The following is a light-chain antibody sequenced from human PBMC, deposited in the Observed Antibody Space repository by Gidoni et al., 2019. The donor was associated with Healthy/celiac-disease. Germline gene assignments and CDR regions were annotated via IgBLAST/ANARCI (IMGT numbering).Light chain of an antibody. J-gene: IGKJ3*01. CDR1: QSVSSSY. Sequence: EIVFPQSPGTLSLSPGERATRSCRASQSVSSSYLAWYQQKPGQAPRLLIYGASSRATGIPDRFSGSGSGTDFTLTISRLEPEDFAVYYCQQYGSSPQTFGPGTKVDIK. CDR2: GAS. V-gene: IGKV3-20*01. CDR3: QQYGSSPQT.